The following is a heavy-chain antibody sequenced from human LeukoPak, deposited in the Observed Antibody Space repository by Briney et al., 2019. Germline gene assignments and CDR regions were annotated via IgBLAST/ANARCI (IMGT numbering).Heavy chain of an antibody. J-gene: IGHJ5*02. V-gene: IGHV1-2*02. CDR3: ARLGAAFRVGATNHWFDP. Sequence: ASVKVSCKPSGYTFSNYGITWVRQAPGQGLEWMGWINPNSGGTNYAQKFQGRVTMARDTSISTAYMELSRLRSDDTAVYYCARLGAAFRVGATNHWFDPWGQGTLVTVSS. CDR2: INPNSGGT. CDR1: GYTFSNYG. D-gene: IGHD1-26*01.